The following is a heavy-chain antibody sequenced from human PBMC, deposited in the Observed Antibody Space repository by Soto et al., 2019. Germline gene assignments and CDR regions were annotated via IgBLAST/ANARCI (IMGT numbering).Heavy chain of an antibody. CDR1: GGSMSSYN. D-gene: IGHD3-10*01. CDR3: AGDYGSGSYRFDY. Sequence: TSETLSLTCTVAGGSMSSYNWSWLRRAPGKGLEWIGYIYYSGSTVYNPSLKSRVTMSLDSSKNQFSLKLSSVTAADTAVYYCAGDYGSGSYRFDYWGQGTLVTVSS. J-gene: IGHJ4*02. CDR2: IYYSGST. V-gene: IGHV4-59*01.